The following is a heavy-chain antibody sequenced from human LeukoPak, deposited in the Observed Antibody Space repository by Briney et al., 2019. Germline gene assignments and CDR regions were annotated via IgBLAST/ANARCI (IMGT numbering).Heavy chain of an antibody. Sequence: SETLSLTCTVSGGSISSGGYYWSWIRQHPGKGLEWIGYIYYSGSTYYNPSLKSRVTISVDTSKNQFSLKLSSVTAADTAVYYCARGGGRYYDFWSGYYYFDYWGQGTLVTVSS. D-gene: IGHD3-3*01. CDR3: ARGGGRYYDFWSGYYYFDY. J-gene: IGHJ4*02. V-gene: IGHV4-31*03. CDR1: GGSISSGGYY. CDR2: IYYSGST.